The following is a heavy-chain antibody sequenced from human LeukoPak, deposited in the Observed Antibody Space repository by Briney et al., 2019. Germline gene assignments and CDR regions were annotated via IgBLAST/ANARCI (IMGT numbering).Heavy chain of an antibody. D-gene: IGHD5-12*01. V-gene: IGHV1-8*01. CDR1: GYTFSSFD. CDR3: ARSVARQGY. J-gene: IGHJ4*02. Sequence: ASVKVSSKASGYTFSSFDMNWVRQAPGQGLEWMGWINPNSDNTVYGQKFQGRLTLTRDTSTSTAYMELSSLTSDDTAVYFCARSVARQGYWGQGTLVTVSS. CDR2: INPNSDNT.